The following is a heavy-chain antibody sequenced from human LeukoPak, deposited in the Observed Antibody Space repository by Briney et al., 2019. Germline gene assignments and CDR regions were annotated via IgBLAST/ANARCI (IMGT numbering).Heavy chain of an antibody. CDR1: GGSISSSNW. V-gene: IGHV4-4*02. Sequence: SETPSLTCAVSGGSISSSNWWSWVRQPPGKGLEWIGEIYHSGSTNYNPSLKSRVTISVDKSKNQFSLKLSSVTAADTAVYYCARLYVWGSYGSYRPNDYWGQGTLVTVSS. CDR2: IYHSGST. D-gene: IGHD3-16*01. J-gene: IGHJ4*02. CDR3: ARLYVWGSYGSYRPNDY.